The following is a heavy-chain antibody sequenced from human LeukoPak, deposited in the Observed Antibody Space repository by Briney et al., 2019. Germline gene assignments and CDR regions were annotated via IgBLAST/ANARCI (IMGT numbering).Heavy chain of an antibody. J-gene: IGHJ6*03. V-gene: IGHV3-30*02. CDR1: GFTFSSYE. D-gene: IGHD2-2*01. Sequence: PGGSLRLSCAASGFTFSSYEMNWVRQAPGKGLEWVAFIRYDGGNTYYADSVKGRFTISRDNSKNTMYLQMNSLNAEDTAVYYCAKDEVVPGYYYTDVWGRGTTVTISS. CDR2: IRYDGGNT. CDR3: AKDEVVPGYYYTDV.